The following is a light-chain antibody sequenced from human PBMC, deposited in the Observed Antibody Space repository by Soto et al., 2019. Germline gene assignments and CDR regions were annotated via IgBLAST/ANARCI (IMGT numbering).Light chain of an antibody. Sequence: IVLTQSTATLSLSPGERATLSCRASKSVSSYLAWYQTKPGQAPRLLIYDASNRATGIPARFSGSGSGTDFTLTISSLEPEDFAVYYCQQRSNWPSTWTFGQGTKVDIK. J-gene: IGKJ1*01. CDR1: KSVSSY. CDR3: QQRSNWPSTWT. CDR2: DAS. V-gene: IGKV3-11*01.